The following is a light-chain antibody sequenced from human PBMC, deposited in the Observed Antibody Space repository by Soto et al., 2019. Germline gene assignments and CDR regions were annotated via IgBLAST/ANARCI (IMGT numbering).Light chain of an antibody. CDR2: EVS. CDR1: SSDVGGYNY. Sequence: QSVLTQPASVSGSPGQSITISCTGTSSDVGGYNYVSWYQQHPGKAPKLMIYEVSNRPSGVSNRFSGSKSGNTASLTISGLQAEDEAAYYCCSYAGSTSWVFGGGTKLTVL. J-gene: IGLJ3*02. V-gene: IGLV2-23*02. CDR3: CSYAGSTSWV.